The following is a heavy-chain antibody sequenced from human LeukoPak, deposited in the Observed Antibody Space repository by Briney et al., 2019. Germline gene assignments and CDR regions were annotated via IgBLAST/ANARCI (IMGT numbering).Heavy chain of an antibody. CDR2: ISAYNGNT. V-gene: IGHV1-18*01. CDR1: GYTFTSYG. Sequence: ASEKVSCKASGYTFTSYGISWVRQAPGQGLEWMGWISAYNGNTNYAQKLQGRVTMTTDTSTSTAYMELRSLRSDDTAVYYCARDQGCSSTSCYLGYYYYYYGMDVWGQGTTVTVSS. J-gene: IGHJ6*02. CDR3: ARDQGCSSTSCYLGYYYYYYGMDV. D-gene: IGHD2-2*01.